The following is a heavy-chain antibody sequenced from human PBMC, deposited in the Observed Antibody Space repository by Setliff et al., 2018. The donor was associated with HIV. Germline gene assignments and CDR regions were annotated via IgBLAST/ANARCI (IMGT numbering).Heavy chain of an antibody. CDR3: ARAYSDYGSNQGWFDP. J-gene: IGHJ5*02. Sequence: PSETLSLTCAVSGYSITSGYSWGWIRQPPGKGLEWIGEINHSGSTNYNPSLKSRVTISVDTSKNQFSLKLSSVTAADTAVYYCARAYSDYGSNQGWFDPWGQGTLVTVSS. CDR2: INHSGST. CDR1: GYSITSGYS. D-gene: IGHD4-17*01. V-gene: IGHV4-38-2*01.